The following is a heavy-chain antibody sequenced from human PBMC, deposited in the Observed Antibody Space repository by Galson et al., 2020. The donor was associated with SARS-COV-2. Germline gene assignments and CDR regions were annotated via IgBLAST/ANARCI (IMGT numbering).Heavy chain of an antibody. Sequence: ASVKVSCKVSGYTLTELSMHWVRQAPGNGLEWMGGFDPEDGETIYAQKFQGRVTMTEDTSTDTAYMELSSLRSEDTAVYYCATGAANYYDSSGYSRYYDYYYGMDVGGQGTTVTVSS. J-gene: IGHJ6*02. D-gene: IGHD3-22*01. CDR2: FDPEDGET. CDR1: GYTLTELS. V-gene: IGHV1-24*01. CDR3: ATGAANYYDSSGYSRYYDYYYGMDV.